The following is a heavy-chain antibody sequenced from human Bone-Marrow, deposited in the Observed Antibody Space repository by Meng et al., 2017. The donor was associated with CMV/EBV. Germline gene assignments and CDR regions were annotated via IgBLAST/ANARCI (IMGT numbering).Heavy chain of an antibody. V-gene: IGHV3-64*02. CDR1: GFTFSTYS. CDR3: ARGICPSNSCYPRGYYFDL. D-gene: IGHD2-15*01. Sequence: GGSLRLSCVASGFTFSTYSMHWVRQAPGKGLEYVSAINSVGSATSYADSVKGRFTISRDNSKNTLFLQMGSLRAEDMAIYYCARGICPSNSCYPRGYYFDLWGQGTLVTVSS. CDR2: INSVGSAT. J-gene: IGHJ4*02.